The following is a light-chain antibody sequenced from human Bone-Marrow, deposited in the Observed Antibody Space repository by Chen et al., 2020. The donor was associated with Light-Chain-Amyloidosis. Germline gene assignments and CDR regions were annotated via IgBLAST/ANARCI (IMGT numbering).Light chain of an antibody. CDR1: QTLSSNS. J-gene: IGKJ4*01. Sequence: EIVLTQSPGTLSLSPGEGAHLSCRASQTLSSNSSTWYQQKFGQAPRLLIYGSSSRATGIPDRFTGSGCGADFTLSIHRLEPGDLAMYYWQRYGTSPLTFGGGTKVEIK. V-gene: IGKV3-20*01. CDR3: QRYGTSPLT. CDR2: GSS.